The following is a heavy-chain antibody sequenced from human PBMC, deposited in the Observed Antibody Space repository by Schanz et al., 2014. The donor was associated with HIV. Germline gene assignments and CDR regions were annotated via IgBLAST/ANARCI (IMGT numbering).Heavy chain of an antibody. V-gene: IGHV3-74*02. CDR2: INSDGSST. J-gene: IGHJ4*02. D-gene: IGHD6-19*01. CDR3: AKDGSSSGWVVGDY. CDR1: GFTFNSYA. Sequence: EVQLVESGGGLVQPGGSLRLSCAASGFTFNSYAMNALSWVRQAPGRGLEWVSRINSDGSSTSYADSVKGRFIVSRDNRGNMVFLQMNSLRRDDTAVYYCAKDGSSSGWVVGDYWGQGTQVTVSS.